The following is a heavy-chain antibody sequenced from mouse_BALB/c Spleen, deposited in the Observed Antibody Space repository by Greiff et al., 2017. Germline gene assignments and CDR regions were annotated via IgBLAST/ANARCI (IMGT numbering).Heavy chain of an antibody. D-gene: IGHD3-3*01. CDR1: GYAFTNYL. CDR3: ARGGDLYYFDY. Sequence: QVQLKQSGAELVRPGTSVKVSCKASGYAFTNYLIEWVKQRPGQGLEWIGVINPGSGGTNYNEKFKGKATLTADKSSSTAYMQLSSLTSDDSAVYFCARGGDLYYFDYWGQGTTLTVSS. V-gene: IGHV1-54*01. CDR2: INPGSGGT. J-gene: IGHJ2*01.